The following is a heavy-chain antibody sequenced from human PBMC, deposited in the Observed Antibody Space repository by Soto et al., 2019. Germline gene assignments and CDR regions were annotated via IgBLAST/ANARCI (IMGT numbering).Heavy chain of an antibody. Sequence: GGSLRLSCAASGFTFSSYTMTWVRQAPGERLEWVSSIVGSGDNTYYADTVKGRFTISRDNSKTTLYLQMNSLRAEDTAVYYCAKYYYGSGSIRAFDIWGQGTMVTVSS. D-gene: IGHD3-10*01. J-gene: IGHJ3*02. CDR3: AKYYYGSGSIRAFDI. CDR1: GFTFSSYT. CDR2: IVGSGDNT. V-gene: IGHV3-23*01.